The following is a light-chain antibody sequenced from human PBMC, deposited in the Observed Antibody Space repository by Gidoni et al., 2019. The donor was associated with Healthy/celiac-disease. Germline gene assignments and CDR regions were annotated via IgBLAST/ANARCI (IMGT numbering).Light chain of an antibody. J-gene: IGKJ1*01. Sequence: DIQMTQSPSTLSASVGDRVTITCRASQSISSWLAWYHQKPGKAPKLLIYKASSLESGVPSRFSGSGSGTEFTLNISSLQPDDFATYYCQQYKSYAGTCGQGTKVEIK. V-gene: IGKV1-5*03. CDR3: QQYKSYAGT. CDR1: QSISSW. CDR2: KAS.